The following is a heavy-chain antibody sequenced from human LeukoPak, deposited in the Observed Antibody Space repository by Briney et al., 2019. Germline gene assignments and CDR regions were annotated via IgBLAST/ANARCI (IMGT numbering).Heavy chain of an antibody. V-gene: IGHV6-1*01. D-gene: IGHD2-2*01. J-gene: IGHJ4*02. CDR2: TYYRSKWFN. CDR3: ARGTRNAFDS. Sequence: SQTLSLTCVISGDGVSTNNAAAWNWFRQSPSRGLEWLGKTYYRSKWFNEYAISVKSRMLINADTSRNQFSLQLNSVTPEDTAMYYCARGTRNAFDSWGQGTLVTVSS. CDR1: GDGVSTNNAAA.